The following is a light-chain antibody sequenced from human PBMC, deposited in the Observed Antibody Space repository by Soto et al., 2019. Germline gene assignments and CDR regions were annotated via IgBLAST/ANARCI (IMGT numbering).Light chain of an antibody. Sequence: QSVLTQPPSASGTPGQRVTISCSGSSSNIGSNYVYWYQQLPGTAPKLLIYSNNQRPSGVPDPFSGSKSATSASLAISGLRSEHEADYYCAAWDDSLSGVVFGGGTKVTVL. CDR3: AAWDDSLSGVV. CDR2: SNN. J-gene: IGLJ2*01. V-gene: IGLV1-47*01. CDR1: SSNIGSNY.